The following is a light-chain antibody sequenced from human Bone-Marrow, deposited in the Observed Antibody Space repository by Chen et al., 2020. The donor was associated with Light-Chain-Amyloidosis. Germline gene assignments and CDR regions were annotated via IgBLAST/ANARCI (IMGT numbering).Light chain of an antibody. CDR3: QSADSSGTYEVI. V-gene: IGLV3-25*03. CDR1: ALPKQY. Sequence: SYELTQPPSVSGSPGQTARTHCSGDALPKQYAYWYQQKPGQAPVLVIYKDSERPSGIPERFSGSSSGTTVTLTISGVQAEDEADYYCQSADSSGTYEVIFGGGTKLTVL. J-gene: IGLJ2*01. CDR2: KDS.